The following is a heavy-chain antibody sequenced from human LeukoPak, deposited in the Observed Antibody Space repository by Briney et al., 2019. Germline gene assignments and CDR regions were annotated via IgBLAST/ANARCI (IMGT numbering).Heavy chain of an antibody. CDR1: GFNFNNYA. D-gene: IGHD3-22*01. V-gene: IGHV3-64D*08. CDR3: GLAAYYYDSSGSDDAFDI. Sequence: GGPLRLSCSASGFNFNNYAMNWVRQAPGKGLEYVSAISSNGGSTYYADSVKGRCTISRDNSNNTLYLQMSSLRAEDTAVYYCGLAAYYYDSSGSDDAFDIWGQGTMVIVSS. J-gene: IGHJ3*02. CDR2: ISSNGGST.